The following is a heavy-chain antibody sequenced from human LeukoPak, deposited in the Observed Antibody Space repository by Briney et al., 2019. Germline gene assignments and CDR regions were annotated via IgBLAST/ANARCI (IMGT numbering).Heavy chain of an antibody. D-gene: IGHD3-16*01. CDR2: IYPGDSET. V-gene: IGHV5-51*01. J-gene: IGHJ3*01. Sequence: GEPLKISCKVSGYRFTTYWIAWVRQLPGKGLEWMGVIYPGDSETRYTPSFRGQVAISVDRSSNTAFLQWNSLREADTAVYFCARQGAGSSHYDDTGLPRGAHDVWGQGTRVIVSS. CDR1: GYRFTTYW. CDR3: ARQGAGSSHYDDTGLPRGAHDV.